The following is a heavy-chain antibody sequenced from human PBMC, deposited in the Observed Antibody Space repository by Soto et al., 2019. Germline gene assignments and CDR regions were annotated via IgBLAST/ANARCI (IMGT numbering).Heavy chain of an antibody. CDR3: ARHPSEGYYYYYMDV. Sequence: QLQLQESGPGLVKPSETLSLTCTVSGGSISSSSDYWGWIRQPPGKGLEWIGSICYSGSTYYNPSLKSRVTISVDTSKNQFSLKLSSVTAADTAVYYCARHPSEGYYYYYMDVWGKGTTVTVSS. V-gene: IGHV4-39*01. J-gene: IGHJ6*03. CDR1: GGSISSSSDY. CDR2: ICYSGST.